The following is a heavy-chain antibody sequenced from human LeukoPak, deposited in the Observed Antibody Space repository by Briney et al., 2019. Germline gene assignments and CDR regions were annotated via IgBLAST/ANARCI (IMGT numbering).Heavy chain of an antibody. D-gene: IGHD2-21*02. CDR2: ISRSGGST. Sequence: PGGSLRLSCEAPGLTFDIYSMSWVRQAPGKGLEWVAAISRSGGSTYYADSVKGRFTISRDNSKNTLYLQMNSLRAEDTAVYYCVYCGGDCYFGPFDYWGQGTLVTVSS. CDR3: VYCGGDCYFGPFDY. J-gene: IGHJ4*02. CDR1: GLTFDIYS. V-gene: IGHV3-23*01.